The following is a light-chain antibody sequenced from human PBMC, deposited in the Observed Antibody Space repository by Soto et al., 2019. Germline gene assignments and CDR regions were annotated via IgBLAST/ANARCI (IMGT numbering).Light chain of an antibody. J-gene: IGKJ2*01. Sequence: EIVMTQSPATLSVSPGERVTLSCRASQSVSSNLAWYQQKPGQAPRLLIYSASTRATGIPARFSGGGSGTEFTLAIRSLQSEDFAIYYCQQYVNWPPTFTFGQGTKLEIK. CDR3: QQYVNWPPTFT. CDR2: SAS. V-gene: IGKV3-15*01. CDR1: QSVSSN.